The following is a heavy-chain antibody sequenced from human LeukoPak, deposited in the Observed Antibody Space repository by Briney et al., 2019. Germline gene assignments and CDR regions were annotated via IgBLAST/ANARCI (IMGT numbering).Heavy chain of an antibody. V-gene: IGHV4-34*01. CDR1: GGSFSRYY. CDR2: IDHRGDT. CDR3: ARGATISETGYFDF. D-gene: IGHD5-24*01. Sequence: PSETLSLTCAVYGGSFSRYYWSWIRQSPGKGLEWIAEIDHRGDTNYNPSVKSRVTISVDTSKNQFSLKVRSLSAADTAVYYCARGATISETGYFDFWGQGTPVTVST. J-gene: IGHJ4*03.